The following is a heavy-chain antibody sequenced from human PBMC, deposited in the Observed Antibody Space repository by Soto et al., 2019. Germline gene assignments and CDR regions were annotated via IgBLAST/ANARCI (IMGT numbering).Heavy chain of an antibody. CDR2: ISYDGSNK. Sequence: GGSLRLSCAASGFTFSSYGMHWVRQAPGKGLEWVAVISYDGSNKYYADSVKGRFTISRDNSKNTLYLQMNSLRAEDTAVYYCAKDLWGSGSPFDYWGQGTLVTVSS. V-gene: IGHV3-30*18. CDR3: AKDLWGSGSPFDY. CDR1: GFTFSSYG. D-gene: IGHD3-16*01. J-gene: IGHJ4*02.